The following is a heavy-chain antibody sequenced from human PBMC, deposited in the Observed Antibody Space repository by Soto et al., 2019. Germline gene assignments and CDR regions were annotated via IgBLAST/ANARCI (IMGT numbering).Heavy chain of an antibody. V-gene: IGHV4-39*02. D-gene: IGHD6-13*01. Sequence: SETLSLTCTVSGGSISSGGYYRGWIRQPPGMGLEWIGSIGYSGNTYYNPSLKSRVTISVDTSKNQFSLKLSSVTAADTAVYYCARESLAAGTKYNWFDPWGQGTLVTV. CDR2: IGYSGNT. CDR1: GGSISSGGYY. CDR3: ARESLAAGTKYNWFDP. J-gene: IGHJ5*02.